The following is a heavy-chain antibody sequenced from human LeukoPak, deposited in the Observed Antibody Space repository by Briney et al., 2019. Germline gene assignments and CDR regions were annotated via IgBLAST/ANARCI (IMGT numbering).Heavy chain of an antibody. V-gene: IGHV1-8*01. J-gene: IGHJ4*02. CDR3: ARGGQWLEPSFDY. Sequence: ASVKVSCKASGYTFTSYDINWVRQATGQGLERMGRMNPNSGNTGYAQKFQGRVTMTRNTSISTAYMELSSLRSEDTAVYYCARGGQWLEPSFDYWGQGTLVTASS. CDR1: GYTFTSYD. CDR2: MNPNSGNT. D-gene: IGHD6-19*01.